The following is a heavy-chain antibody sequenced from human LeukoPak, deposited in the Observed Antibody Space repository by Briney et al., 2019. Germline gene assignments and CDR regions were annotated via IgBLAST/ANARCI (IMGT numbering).Heavy chain of an antibody. Sequence: ASVKVSCKASGYTFTGYYIHWVRQAPGQGLEWMGWISPNSGATKYAQKFQGRVTMTRDTSISTAYMELSRLRSDDTAVYYCARGIAVVHSWFDPWGQGTLVTVSS. CDR2: ISPNSGAT. CDR1: GYTFTGYY. J-gene: IGHJ5*02. V-gene: IGHV1-2*02. D-gene: IGHD6-19*01. CDR3: ARGIAVVHSWFDP.